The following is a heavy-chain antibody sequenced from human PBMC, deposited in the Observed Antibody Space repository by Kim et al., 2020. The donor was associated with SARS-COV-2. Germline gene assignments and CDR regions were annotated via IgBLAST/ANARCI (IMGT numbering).Heavy chain of an antibody. CDR1: GFTFSSYG. J-gene: IGHJ4*02. CDR2: ISYDGSNK. CDR3: AKGGKAMATFDY. Sequence: GGSLRLSCAASGFTFSSYGMHWVRQAPGKGLEWVAVISYDGSNKYYADSVKGRFTISRDNSKNTLYLQMNSLRAEDTAVYYCAKGGKAMATFDYWGQGTLVTVSS. D-gene: IGHD5-18*01. V-gene: IGHV3-30*18.